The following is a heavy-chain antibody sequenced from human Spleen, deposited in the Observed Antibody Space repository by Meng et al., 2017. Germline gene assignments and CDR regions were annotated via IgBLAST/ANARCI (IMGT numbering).Heavy chain of an antibody. V-gene: IGHV4-39*07. CDR1: GGSISSYY. CDR2: IYHSGST. CDR3: ARVLPDCSRSATCRYFQR. J-gene: IGHJ1*01. D-gene: IGHD2-2*01. Sequence: GSLRLSCNVSGGSISSYYWGWIRQPPGKGLEWIGSIYHSGSTYYNPSLKRRVTISVDTSKNQFSLRLTSVTAADTAVYYCARVLPDCSRSATCRYFQRWGQGTLVTVSS.